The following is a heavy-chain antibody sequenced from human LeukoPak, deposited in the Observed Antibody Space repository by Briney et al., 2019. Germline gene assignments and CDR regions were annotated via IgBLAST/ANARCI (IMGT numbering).Heavy chain of an antibody. CDR3: ARERMTTVVTPRVFDP. D-gene: IGHD4-23*01. CDR2: INHSGST. Sequence: PSETLSLTCAVYGGSFSGYYWSWIRQPPGKGLEWIGEINHSGSTNYNPSLKSRVTISVDTSKNQFSLKLSSVTAADTAVYYCARERMTTVVTPRVFDPWGQGTLVTVSS. V-gene: IGHV4-34*09. J-gene: IGHJ5*02. CDR1: GGSFSGYY.